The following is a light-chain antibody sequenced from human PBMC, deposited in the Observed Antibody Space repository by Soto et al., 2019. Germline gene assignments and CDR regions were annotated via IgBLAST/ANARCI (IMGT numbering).Light chain of an antibody. CDR1: QSIFNY. V-gene: IGKV1-39*01. J-gene: IGKJ2*01. CDR3: QQSYSLPYT. CDR2: AAL. Sequence: DIQMTQSPSSLAASVGDRVTISCRASQSIFNYLNWYQQKPGKAPNLLIYAALTMQSAVPSRFSGGGSGSDFTLTISDLQPEDFATYYCQQSYSLPYTFGQGTKLEI.